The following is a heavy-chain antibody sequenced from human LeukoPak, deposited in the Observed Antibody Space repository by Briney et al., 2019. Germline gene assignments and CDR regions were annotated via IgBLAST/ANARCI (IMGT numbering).Heavy chain of an antibody. V-gene: IGHV3-21*04. D-gene: IGHD6-13*01. CDR2: ISSSSSDI. J-gene: IGHJ6*02. Sequence: PGGSLRLSCAASGSTFSTYNMNWVRQAPGKGLEWVSVISSSSSDIYYADSVKGRFTISRDNAKSSLYLQMSGLRAEDTAVYYCARDPYSSSWSYGMNVWGQGTTVTVSS. CDR1: GSTFSTYN. CDR3: ARDPYSSSWSYGMNV.